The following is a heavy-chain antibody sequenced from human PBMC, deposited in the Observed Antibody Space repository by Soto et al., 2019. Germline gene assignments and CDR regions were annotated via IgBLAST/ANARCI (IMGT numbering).Heavy chain of an antibody. V-gene: IGHV2-5*01. CDR2: IYWYDDK. J-gene: IGHJ5*02. Sequence: QITLKESGPTLVKPPQTLTLTCTFDGFSLSTSGVGVGWIRQPPEKSLEWLALIYWYDDKRYSPTLKSRLTITKDTSKNHVVLTMTNMDPVDTAIYSCAHTETIIGFSIGQNWFDPWGQGTLVTVSS. D-gene: IGHD3-3*01. CDR1: GFSLSTSGVG. CDR3: AHTETIIGFSIGQNWFDP.